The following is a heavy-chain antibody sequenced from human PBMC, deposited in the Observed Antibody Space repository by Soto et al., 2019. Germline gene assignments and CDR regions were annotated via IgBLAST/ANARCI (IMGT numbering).Heavy chain of an antibody. V-gene: IGHV3-33*01. Sequence: GGSLRLSCAASGFTFSSYGMHWVRQAPGKGLEWVAVIWYDGSNKYYADSVKGRFTISRDNSKNTLYLQMNSLRAEDTAVYYCARAWEGSSSWLHYWGQGTLVTVSS. CDR1: GFTFSSYG. CDR3: ARAWEGSSSWLHY. J-gene: IGHJ4*02. D-gene: IGHD6-13*01. CDR2: IWYDGSNK.